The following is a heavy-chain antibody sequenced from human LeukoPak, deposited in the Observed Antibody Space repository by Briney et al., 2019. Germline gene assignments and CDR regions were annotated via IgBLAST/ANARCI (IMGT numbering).Heavy chain of an antibody. D-gene: IGHD3-10*01. Sequence: GASVKVSCKASGYNFSDYYLHWVRQAPGQGLGWMGWISPYSNGTKSAQKFQGRVTMTRDTSTSTAYMELNRLTSDDTAMYYCAKPNRDWRFGELLIYWGQGTLVTVSS. CDR1: GYNFSDYY. V-gene: IGHV1-2*02. CDR2: ISPYSNGT. CDR3: AKPNRDWRFGELLIY. J-gene: IGHJ4*02.